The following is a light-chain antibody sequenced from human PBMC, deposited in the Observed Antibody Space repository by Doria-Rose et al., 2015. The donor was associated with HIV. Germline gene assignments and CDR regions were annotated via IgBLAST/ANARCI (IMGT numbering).Light chain of an antibody. J-gene: IGKJ1*01. CDR3: HQYGTSWT. CDR1: QRFSSTY. V-gene: IGKV3-20*01. CDR2: DGS. Sequence: TPSPGTLSLSPGERATLSCRASQRFSSTYLAWYQQKPGQAPSLLIYDGSTRATGIPDRFSASGTRTDFTLTINRLEPEDFALYYCHQYGTSWTFGQGTKVEI.